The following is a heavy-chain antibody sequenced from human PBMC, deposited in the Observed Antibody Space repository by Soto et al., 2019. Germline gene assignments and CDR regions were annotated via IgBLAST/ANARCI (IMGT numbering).Heavy chain of an antibody. V-gene: IGHV3-23*01. CDR1: GFTVIRYA. J-gene: IGHJ4*02. CDR2: VSGSGGST. Sequence: GAALKISCAASGFTVIRYAMSWVRQAPGKGLEWISAVSGSGGSTYYADSVKGRFTISRDNSKDTLYLQMNSLRAEDTALYYCAKSNWATWFDYWGQGTLVTVSS. CDR3: AKSNWATWFDY. D-gene: IGHD7-27*01.